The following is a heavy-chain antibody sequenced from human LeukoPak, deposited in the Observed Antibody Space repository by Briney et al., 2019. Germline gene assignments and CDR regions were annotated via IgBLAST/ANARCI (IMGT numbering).Heavy chain of an antibody. J-gene: IGHJ4*02. CDR1: GGSISSYY. Sequence: SETLSLTCTVSGGSISSYYWSWIRQPPGKGLEWIGYIYTSGSTSYNPSLKSRVTISVDTSKNQFSLKLSSVTAADTAVYYCARHSRHYYDSSGYYYDYWGQGTLVTVSS. CDR3: ARHSRHYYDSSGYYYDY. V-gene: IGHV4-4*09. D-gene: IGHD3-22*01. CDR2: IYTSGST.